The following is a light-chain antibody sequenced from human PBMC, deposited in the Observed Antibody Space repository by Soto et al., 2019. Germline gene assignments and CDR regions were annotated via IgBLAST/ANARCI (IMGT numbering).Light chain of an antibody. V-gene: IGKV1-5*03. J-gene: IGKJ2*01. Sequence: DIQMTQSPSTLSASVRDRVTITCRASQTINSWLAWYQQRPGKAPRLLIYKASTLESGVPSRFSGSGSGTEFTLTISTLQADDFATYYCQQYDSMPYTFGQGTKLHIK. CDR3: QQYDSMPYT. CDR1: QTINSW. CDR2: KAS.